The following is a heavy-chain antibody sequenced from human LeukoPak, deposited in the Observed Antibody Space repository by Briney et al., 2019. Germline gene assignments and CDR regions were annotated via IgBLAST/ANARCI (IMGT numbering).Heavy chain of an antibody. CDR2: IYSGGST. CDR1: GFTFSTYS. D-gene: IGHD3-9*01. CDR3: AREGAVLRYFDWPRGAFDI. V-gene: IGHV3-66*01. J-gene: IGHJ3*02. Sequence: RTGESLRLSCAASGFTFSTYSMNWLRLAPGKGLEWVSVIYSGGSTYYADSVKGRFTISRDNSKNTLYLQMNSLRAEDTAVYYCAREGAVLRYFDWPRGAFDIWGQGTMVTVSS.